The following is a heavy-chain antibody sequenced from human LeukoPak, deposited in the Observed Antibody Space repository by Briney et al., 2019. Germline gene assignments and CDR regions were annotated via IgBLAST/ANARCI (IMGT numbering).Heavy chain of an antibody. CDR2: MSGSGGST. V-gene: IGHV3-23*01. Sequence: GGSLRLSCAASGFTFSSYWMSWVRQAPGKGLEWVSAMSGSGGSTYYADSVKGRFTISRDNSKNTLYLQMNSLRAEDTAVYYCAKSSGYSYGHGSYYFDYWGQGTLVTVSS. CDR3: AKSSGYSYGHGSYYFDY. CDR1: GFTFSSYW. D-gene: IGHD5-18*01. J-gene: IGHJ4*02.